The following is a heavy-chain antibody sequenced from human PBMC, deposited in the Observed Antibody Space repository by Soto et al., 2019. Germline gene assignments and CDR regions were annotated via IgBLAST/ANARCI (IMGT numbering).Heavy chain of an antibody. J-gene: IGHJ3*01. CDR2: IHSDGSST. V-gene: IGHV3-74*01. CDR3: ARGDRGAFDL. D-gene: IGHD2-21*02. CDR1: ECNSSYLW. Sequence: SCGAAECNSSYLWMHRVRQAPGQGLVWVSRIHSDGSSTTYADSVKGRFTISRDNAKNTLYLQMNSLRAEDTSVYYCARGDRGAFDLWGQGTMVSVSS.